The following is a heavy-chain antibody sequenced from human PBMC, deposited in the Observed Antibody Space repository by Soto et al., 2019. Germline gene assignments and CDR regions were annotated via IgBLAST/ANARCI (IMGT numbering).Heavy chain of an antibody. J-gene: IGHJ5*02. D-gene: IGHD3-3*01. CDR2: IYGSGST. V-gene: IGHV4-4*07. CDR1: GGAIGSHY. Sequence: SETLSLTCTISGGAIGSHYWTWIRQPAGKGLEWIGRIYGSGSTKYNPSLQSRVTMSLDTSKNQFSLRLESVTAADTAVYYCARGQRFSDWFDPWGQGTLVTVSS. CDR3: ARGQRFSDWFDP.